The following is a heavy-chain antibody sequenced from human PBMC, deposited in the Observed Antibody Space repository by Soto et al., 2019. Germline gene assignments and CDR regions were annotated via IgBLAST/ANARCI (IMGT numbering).Heavy chain of an antibody. CDR1: GFIFSDYA. D-gene: IGHD4-17*01. CDR3: AKDGPVTPFPSAYFAY. J-gene: IGHJ4*02. Sequence: GGSLRLSCAASGFIFSDYAMTWVRQSPGKGLEWVSVISGSAGATYYADFVKGRFTISRDNSKNTLYLQMNSLTAEDTAVYYCAKDGPVTPFPSAYFAYRGQGTPVPVSS. CDR2: ISGSAGAT. V-gene: IGHV3-23*01.